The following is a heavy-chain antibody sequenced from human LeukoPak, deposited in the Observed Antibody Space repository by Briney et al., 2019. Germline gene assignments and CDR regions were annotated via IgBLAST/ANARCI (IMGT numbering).Heavy chain of an antibody. J-gene: IGHJ4*02. CDR2: IYTSGST. CDR3: ASLYSSSTDY. CDR1: GGSISSYY. V-gene: IGHV4-4*09. D-gene: IGHD6-6*01. Sequence: TSETLSLTCTVSGGSISSYYWSWIRQPPGKGLEWIGYIYTSGSTNYNPSLKSRVTISVDTSKNQFSLKLSSVTAADTAVYYCASLYSSSTDYWGQGTLVTVSS.